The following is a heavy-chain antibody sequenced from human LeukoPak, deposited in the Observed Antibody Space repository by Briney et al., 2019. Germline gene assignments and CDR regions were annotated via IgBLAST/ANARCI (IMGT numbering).Heavy chain of an antibody. CDR2: ISAYNGNT. V-gene: IGHV1-18*01. CDR3: ARVGQQLPAGYYYYYHMDV. J-gene: IGHJ6*03. D-gene: IGHD6-13*01. CDR1: GYSFNSYG. Sequence: GASVKVSCKASGYSFNSYGISWVRQTPGQGLEWMGWISAYNGNTNYAQKLQGRVTMTTDTSTSTAYMELRSLRSDDTAVYYCARVGQQLPAGYYYYYHMDVWGKGTTVTVSS.